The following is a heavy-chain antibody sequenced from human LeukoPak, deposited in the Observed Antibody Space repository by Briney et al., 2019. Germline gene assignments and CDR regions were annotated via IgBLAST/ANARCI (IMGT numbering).Heavy chain of an antibody. V-gene: IGHV4-39*07. CDR2: IYYSGST. J-gene: IGHJ6*03. CDR1: GGSISSSSYY. D-gene: IGHD3-3*01. Sequence: SETLSLTCTVSGGSISSSSYYWGWIRQPPGKGLEWIGSIYYSGSTYYNPSLKSRVTISVDTSKNQFSLKLSSVTAADTAVYYCARVLSSRQYYDFWSGYYTPYYYYYYMDVWGKGTTVTVSS. CDR3: ARVLSSRQYYDFWSGYYTPYYYYYYMDV.